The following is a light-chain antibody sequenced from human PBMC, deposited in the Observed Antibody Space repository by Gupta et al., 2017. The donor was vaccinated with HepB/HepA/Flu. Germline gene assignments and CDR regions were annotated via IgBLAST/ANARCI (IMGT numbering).Light chain of an antibody. V-gene: IGKV1-33*01. CDR1: QDITNY. J-gene: IGKJ3*01. Sequence: DIQMTQSPSSLSASIGDRVTITCQASQDITNYLSWYQQKPGKAPKLLIYDASNLERGVPPRFSGSGSGTDFTFTISSLQPEDIATYYCQQYNHLPFTFGPGTKVDF. CDR3: QQYNHLPFT. CDR2: DAS.